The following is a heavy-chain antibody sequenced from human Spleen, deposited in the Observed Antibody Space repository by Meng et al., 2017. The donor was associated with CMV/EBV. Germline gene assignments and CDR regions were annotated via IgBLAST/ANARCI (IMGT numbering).Heavy chain of an antibody. CDR3: ARAMLPLRLRIVTYGMDV. J-gene: IGHJ6*02. CDR1: GFTFSNSD. Sequence: GGSLRLSCAASGFTFSNSDMNWVRQAPGKGLEWVSGLSWNGSRTHYADSVKGRFIISRDNSRNFLYQQMNSLRPEDMAVYYCARAMLPLRLRIVTYGMDVWGQGTTVTVSS. D-gene: IGHD3-16*01. CDR2: LSWNGSRT. V-gene: IGHV3-19*01.